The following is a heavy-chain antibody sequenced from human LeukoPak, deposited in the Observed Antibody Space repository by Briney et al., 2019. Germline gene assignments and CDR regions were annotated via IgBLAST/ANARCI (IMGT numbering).Heavy chain of an antibody. V-gene: IGHV3-48*01. CDR1: GFTFSLYS. D-gene: IGHD4-17*01. CDR2: ITSGSSTI. CDR3: ARGAVSKSGGLRRFDY. J-gene: IGHJ4*02. Sequence: QAGGSLRLSCAASGFTFSLYSMNWVRQAPGKGLEWVSYITSGSSTIYYAGSVRGRFTISRDNAKNSLFLQMNSLRAEDTAVYYCARGAVSKSGGLRRFDYWGQGTLVTVSS.